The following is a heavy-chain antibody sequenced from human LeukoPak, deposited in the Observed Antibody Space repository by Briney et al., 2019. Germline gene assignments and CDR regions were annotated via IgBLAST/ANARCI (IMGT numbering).Heavy chain of an antibody. CDR2: INNDGSST. Sequence: GGSLRLSCAASGFTFSSYWVHWVRQAPGKGLVWVSRINNDGSSTSYADSVKGRFTVSRDNAKNSLYLQMNSLRAEDTAVYYCARDSEDIPFFRWGQGTLVTVSS. V-gene: IGHV3-74*01. CDR1: GFTFSSYW. D-gene: IGHD2-15*01. CDR3: ARDSEDIPFFR. J-gene: IGHJ4*02.